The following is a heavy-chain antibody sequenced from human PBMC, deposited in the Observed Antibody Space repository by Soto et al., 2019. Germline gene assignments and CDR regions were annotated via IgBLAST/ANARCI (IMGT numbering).Heavy chain of an antibody. CDR2: ISSNSAYI. V-gene: IGHV3-21*01. J-gene: IGHJ5*02. Sequence: VVSLILSCSSSVFTFLSFTINLFLQAPVKGLEWVSTISSNSAYIYYTDALRGRFTISRDNAKNSLHLKMNSLRAEDTDVYYCTRDESRESRARGWFDHWGRGNMVTVSS. CDR3: TRDESRESRARGWFDH. CDR1: VFTFLSFT. D-gene: IGHD3-10*01.